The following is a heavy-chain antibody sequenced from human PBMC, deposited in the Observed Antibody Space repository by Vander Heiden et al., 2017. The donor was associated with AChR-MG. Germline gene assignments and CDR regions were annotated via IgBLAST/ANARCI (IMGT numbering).Heavy chain of an antibody. CDR2: IYYSGST. CDR1: GGSVSSGSYY. D-gene: IGHD6-6*01. Sequence: QVQLQESGPGLVKPSETLSLTCTVSGGSVSSGSYYWSWIRQPPGKGLEWIGYIYYSGSTNYNPSLKSRVTISVDTSKNQFSLKLSSVTAADTAVYYCATAPTYSSSVGSWYYYYYGMDVWGQGTTVTVSS. J-gene: IGHJ6*02. CDR3: ATAPTYSSSVGSWYYYYYGMDV. V-gene: IGHV4-61*01.